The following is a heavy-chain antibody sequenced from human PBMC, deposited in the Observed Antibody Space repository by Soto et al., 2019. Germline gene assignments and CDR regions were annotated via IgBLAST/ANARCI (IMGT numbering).Heavy chain of an antibody. J-gene: IGHJ6*02. V-gene: IGHV1-69*06. D-gene: IGHD5-12*01. CDR1: GGTFSSYA. CDR2: IIPIFGTA. CDR3: GAGWLRLGLYYYYGMDV. Sequence: ASVKFSCKASGGTFSSYAISWVRQAPGQGLEWMGGIIPIFGTANYAQKFQGRVTITADKSTSTAYMELSSLRSEDTAVYYCGAGWLRLGLYYYYGMDVWGQGTTVTVSS.